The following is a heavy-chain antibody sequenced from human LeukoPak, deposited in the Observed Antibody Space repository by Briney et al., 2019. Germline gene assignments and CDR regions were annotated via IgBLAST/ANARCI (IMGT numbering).Heavy chain of an antibody. V-gene: IGHV3-30*02. J-gene: IGHJ4*02. CDR3: AKDPYGGTYPSYFDY. Sequence: GRSLGLSRAASGFTLSIYGMNWVRQDPGKGLDCVAFLRYDGSTAFYEDSVKGRFTISRDSSKNTLYRQMNSLSPADTAIYYCAKDPYGGTYPSYFDYWGQGTLVTVSS. CDR1: GFTLSIYG. D-gene: IGHD1-26*01. CDR2: LRYDGSTA.